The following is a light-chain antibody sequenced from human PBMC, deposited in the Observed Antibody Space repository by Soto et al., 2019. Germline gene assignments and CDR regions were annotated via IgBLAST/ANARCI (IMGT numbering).Light chain of an antibody. J-gene: IGKJ5*01. V-gene: IGKV1-9*01. Sequence: IQLTQSPSSLSASVGERVTITCPASQGSGSYVSWYQQKPGKAPKLMIYTVSTVQSGVPSRCSGSGSGTDFTLTISSLQPEDFATYCYQQLNAYPITFGQGTRLEIK. CDR1: QGSGSY. CDR3: QQLNAYPIT. CDR2: TVS.